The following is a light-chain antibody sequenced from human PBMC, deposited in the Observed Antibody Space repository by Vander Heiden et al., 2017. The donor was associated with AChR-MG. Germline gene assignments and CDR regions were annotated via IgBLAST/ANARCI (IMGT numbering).Light chain of an antibody. CDR3: QQTDRVPFT. J-gene: IGKJ2*01. Sequence: DIQMTQSPPSLSASVGDRITITCRASQTVDVSLAWYHQRQGRAPKLLVNIASSLQNGVPSRFGGSGSGTDFTLTISGLQAEDIGTYYCQQTDRVPFTFGQGTKVEI. CDR2: IAS. V-gene: IGKV1-39*01. CDR1: QTVDVS.